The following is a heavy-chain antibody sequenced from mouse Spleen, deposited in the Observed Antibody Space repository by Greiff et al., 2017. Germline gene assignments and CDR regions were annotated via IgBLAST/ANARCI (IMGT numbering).Heavy chain of an antibody. CDR1: GFTFSSYG. CDR2: ISSGGSYT. J-gene: IGHJ2*01. D-gene: IGHD2-3*01. Sequence: EVQLVESGGDLVKPGGSLKLSCAASGFTFSSYGMSWVRQTPDKRLEWVATISSGGSYTYYPDSVKGRFTISRDNAKNTLYLQMSSLKSEDTAMYYCARQDDGYSYCDYWGQGTTRTVSS. V-gene: IGHV5-6*01. CDR3: ARQDDGYSYCDY.